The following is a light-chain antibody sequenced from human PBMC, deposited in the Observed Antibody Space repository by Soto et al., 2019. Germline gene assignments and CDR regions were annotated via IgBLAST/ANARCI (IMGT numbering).Light chain of an antibody. V-gene: IGLV2-23*01. CDR1: SSDIGSYSF. CDR2: EGS. CDR3: CSNALRSTYV. Sequence: QSVLTQPASVSGSPGQSITLSCTGTSSDIGSYSFVSWYQQHPGKAPRLIIYEGSKRPSGVSNRFSASRSGNTASLTISGLQPEDETDYYCCSNALRSTYVFGTGTKVPVL. J-gene: IGLJ1*01.